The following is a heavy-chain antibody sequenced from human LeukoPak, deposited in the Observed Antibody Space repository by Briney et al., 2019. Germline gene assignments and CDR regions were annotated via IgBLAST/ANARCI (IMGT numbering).Heavy chain of an antibody. Sequence: GGSLRLSCAASGFTFSSYGMHWVRQAPGKGLEWVAVISYDGSNKYYADSVKGRFTISRDNSKNTLYLQMNSLRAEDTAVHYCAKDRRAYYGSGSYGDAFDIWGQGTMVTVSS. D-gene: IGHD3-10*01. J-gene: IGHJ3*02. CDR1: GFTFSSYG. CDR2: ISYDGSNK. CDR3: AKDRRAYYGSGSYGDAFDI. V-gene: IGHV3-30*18.